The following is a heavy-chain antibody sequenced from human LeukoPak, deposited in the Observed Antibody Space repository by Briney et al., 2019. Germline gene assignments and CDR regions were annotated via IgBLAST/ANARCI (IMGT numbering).Heavy chain of an antibody. V-gene: IGHV4-59*11. Sequence: SETLSLTCTVSGGSISSHYWSWIRPPPGKGLEWIGYIYYSGRTNYNPSLKSRVTISVDTSKNQFSLKLSSVTAADTAVYYCARGSWPYYFDYWGQGTLVTVSS. J-gene: IGHJ4*02. CDR2: IYYSGRT. D-gene: IGHD6-13*01. CDR1: GGSISSHY. CDR3: ARGSWPYYFDY.